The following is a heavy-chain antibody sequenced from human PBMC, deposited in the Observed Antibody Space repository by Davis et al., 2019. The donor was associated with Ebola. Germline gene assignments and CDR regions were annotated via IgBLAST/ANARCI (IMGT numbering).Heavy chain of an antibody. Sequence: SETLSLTCTVSGGSISSSSYYWGWLRQPPGKGLEWIGSNYYSGSTNYNPSLKSRVTISVDTSKNQFSLKLSSVTAADTAVYYCARLGYSSGWYRTSDYWGQGTLVTVSS. CDR2: NYYSGST. D-gene: IGHD6-19*01. J-gene: IGHJ4*02. CDR1: GGSISSSSYY. CDR3: ARLGYSSGWYRTSDY. V-gene: IGHV4-39*07.